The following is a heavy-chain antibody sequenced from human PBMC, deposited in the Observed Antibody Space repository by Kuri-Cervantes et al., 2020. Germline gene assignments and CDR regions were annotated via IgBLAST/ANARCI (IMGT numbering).Heavy chain of an antibody. Sequence: GESLKISCAASGFTFSDYYMSWIRQAPGKGLEWVSYISSSGSTIYYADSVKGRFTISRDNAKNSLYLQMNSLRAEDTAVYYCARDRPRAVRGMTWDYWGQGTLVTVSS. J-gene: IGHJ4*02. V-gene: IGHV3-11*04. CDR2: ISSSGSTI. CDR1: GFTFSDYY. D-gene: IGHD3-10*01. CDR3: ARDRPRAVRGMTWDY.